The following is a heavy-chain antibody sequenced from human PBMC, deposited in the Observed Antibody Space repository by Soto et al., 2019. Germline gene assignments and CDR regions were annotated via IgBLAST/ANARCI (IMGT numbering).Heavy chain of an antibody. Sequence: QITLKESGPTLVKPTQTLTLTCTFSGFSLSTTGVGVGWIRQPPGKALEWLALIYWDDDKRYNPSLKSRLTITKDTSKNQXXLXMNXMDPVDTATYYCVQSRCGGDCLQSYSSHSYYGLDVWGQGTTVTVSS. D-gene: IGHD2-21*01. CDR3: VQSRCGGDCLQSYSSHSYYGLDV. V-gene: IGHV2-5*02. J-gene: IGHJ6*02. CDR2: IYWDDDK. CDR1: GFSLSTTGVG.